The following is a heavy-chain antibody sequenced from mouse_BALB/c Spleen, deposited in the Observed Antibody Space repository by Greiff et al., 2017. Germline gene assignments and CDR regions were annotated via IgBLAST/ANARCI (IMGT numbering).Heavy chain of an antibody. CDR2: ISSGSSTI. D-gene: IGHD2-1*01. CDR1: GFTFSSFG. J-gene: IGHJ3*01. CDR3: ARSDGNYDWFAY. V-gene: IGHV5-17*02. Sequence: DVKLVESGGGLVQPGGSRKLSCAASGFTFSSFGMHWVRQAPEKGLEWVAYISSGSSTIYYADTVKGRFTISRDNPKNTLFLQMTSLRSEDTAMYYCARSDGNYDWFAYWGQGTLVTVSA.